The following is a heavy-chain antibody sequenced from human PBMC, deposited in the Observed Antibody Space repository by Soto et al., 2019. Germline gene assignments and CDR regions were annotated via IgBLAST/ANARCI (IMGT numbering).Heavy chain of an antibody. D-gene: IGHD3-3*01. CDR1: GYTFTSYD. V-gene: IGHV1-8*01. J-gene: IGHJ5*02. CDR2: MNPNSGNT. CDR3: VRGYYDFWSGSIGWFDP. Sequence: ASVKVSCKASGYTFTSYDINWVRQATGQGLEWMGWMNPNSGNTGYAQKFQGRVTMTRNTSISTAYMELSSLRSEDTAVYYCVRGYYDFWSGSIGWFDPWGQGTLVTVSS.